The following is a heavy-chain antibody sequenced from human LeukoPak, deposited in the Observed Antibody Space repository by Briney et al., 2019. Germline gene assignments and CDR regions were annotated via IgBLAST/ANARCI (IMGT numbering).Heavy chain of an antibody. CDR1: GGSFSNYY. J-gene: IGHJ4*02. D-gene: IGHD3-22*01. V-gene: IGHV4-34*01. CDR2: INHRGRT. Sequence: SETLSLTCAVYGGSFSNYYWNWIRQAPGKGLEWIGEINHRGRTNYNPSLKRRVTMSVDTSKNQFSLKLSSVTAADTAVYYCARVSRYYDSSGYYSDYWGQGTLVTVSS. CDR3: ARVSRYYDSSGYYSDY.